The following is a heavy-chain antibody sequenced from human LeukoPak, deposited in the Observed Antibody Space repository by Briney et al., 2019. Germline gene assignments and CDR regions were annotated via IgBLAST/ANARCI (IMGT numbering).Heavy chain of an antibody. J-gene: IGHJ4*02. D-gene: IGHD3-10*01. CDR2: INSDGSST. CDR3: PRDDAVMVRGVMLDY. CDR1: GFTFSSYW. V-gene: IGHV3-74*01. Sequence: GGSLRLSCAASGFTFSSYWMHWVRQAPGKGLVWVSRINSDGSSTSYADSVKGRFTISRDNAKNTLYLQMNSLRAEDTAVYYCPRDDAVMVRGVMLDYWGQGTLVTVCS.